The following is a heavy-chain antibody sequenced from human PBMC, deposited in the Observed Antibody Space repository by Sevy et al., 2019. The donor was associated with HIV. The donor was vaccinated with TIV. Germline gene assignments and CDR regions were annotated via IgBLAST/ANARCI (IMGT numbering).Heavy chain of an antibody. Sequence: SETLSLTCSVSGGSISGYDWSWIRQPAGKGLEWIGRISTSGGTNYNPTLKSRVTLSVDTSKNRFSLKLSSVTAADTAVYFCARERGTVTDYWGQGTLVTVSS. CDR3: ARERGTVTDY. CDR1: GGSISGYD. J-gene: IGHJ4*02. V-gene: IGHV4-4*07. CDR2: ISTSGGT. D-gene: IGHD4-17*01.